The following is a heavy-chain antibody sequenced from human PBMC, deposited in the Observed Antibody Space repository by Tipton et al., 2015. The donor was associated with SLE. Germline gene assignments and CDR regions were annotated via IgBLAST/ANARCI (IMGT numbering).Heavy chain of an antibody. D-gene: IGHD1-1*01. CDR2: IIPNFGAP. J-gene: IGHJ6*03. Sequence: QVQLVQSGAEVKKPGASVKVSCKASGYTFTSYDINWERQATGQGPVWMGGIIPNFGAPIYAQDYEGRVTISMDESTSTGYMELSSLRSEDTAVYYCARHKSWKPVDYCYYMDVWGDGTSVIVSS. V-gene: IGHV1-69*19. CDR3: ARHKSWKPVDYCYYMDV. CDR1: GYTFTSYD.